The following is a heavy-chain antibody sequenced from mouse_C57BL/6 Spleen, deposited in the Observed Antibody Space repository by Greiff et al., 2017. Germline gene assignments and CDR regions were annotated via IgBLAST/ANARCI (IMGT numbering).Heavy chain of an antibody. V-gene: IGHV1-53*01. J-gene: IGHJ3*01. CDR3: ARSGGNYGFAY. CDR1: GYTFTSYW. Sequence: QVQLQQPGTELVTPGASVKLSCKASGYTFTSYWMHWVKQRPGQGLEWIGNINPSNGGTNYNEKFKSKATLTVDKSSSTAYMQLSSLTCEDAAVDYCARSGGNYGFAYWGQGTLVTVSA. D-gene: IGHD2-1*01. CDR2: INPSNGGT.